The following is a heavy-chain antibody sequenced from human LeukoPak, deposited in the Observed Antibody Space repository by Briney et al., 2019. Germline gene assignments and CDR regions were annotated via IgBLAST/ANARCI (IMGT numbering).Heavy chain of an antibody. CDR1: GFTFSNAW. D-gene: IGHD6-19*01. CDR2: ISSSGSTI. V-gene: IGHV3-11*04. J-gene: IGHJ4*02. CDR3: ARAEYSSGWYFDY. Sequence: GGSLRLSCAASGFTFSNAWMSWVRQAPGKGLEWVSYISSSGSTIYYADSVKGRFTISRDNAKNSLYLQMNSLRAEDTAVYYCARAEYSSGWYFDYWGQGTLVTVSS.